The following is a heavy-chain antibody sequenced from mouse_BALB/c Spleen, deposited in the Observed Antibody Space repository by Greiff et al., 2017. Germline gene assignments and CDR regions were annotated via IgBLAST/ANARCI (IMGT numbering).Heavy chain of an antibody. CDR1: GYSFTSYW. J-gene: IGHJ2*01. D-gene: IGHD2-4*01. CDR3: TRKGSTMITTFDY. V-gene: IGHV1-5*01. Sequence: EVKLEESGTVLARPGASVKMSCKASGYSFTSYWMHWVKQRPGQGLEWIGAIYPGNSDTSYNQKFKGKAKLTAVTSASTAYMELSSLTNEDSAVYYCTRKGSTMITTFDYWGQGTTLTVSS. CDR2: IYPGNSDT.